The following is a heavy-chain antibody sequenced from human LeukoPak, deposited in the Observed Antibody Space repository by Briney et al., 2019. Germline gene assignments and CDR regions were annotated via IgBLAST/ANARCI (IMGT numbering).Heavy chain of an antibody. CDR2: ISGRDGST. CDR3: ARANDADYDILTGYCSLDY. CDR1: GFTFSSFA. Sequence: GGSLRLSCAASGFTFSSFAMSWVRQAPGKGLEWVSGISGRDGSTYYADSVKGRFTISRDNSKNTLYLQMNSLRAEDTAVYYCARANDADYDILTGYCSLDYWGQGTLVTVSS. V-gene: IGHV3-23*01. D-gene: IGHD3-9*01. J-gene: IGHJ4*02.